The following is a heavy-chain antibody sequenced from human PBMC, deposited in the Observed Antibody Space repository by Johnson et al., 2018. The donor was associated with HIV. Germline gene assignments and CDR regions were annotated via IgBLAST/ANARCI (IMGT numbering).Heavy chain of an antibody. Sequence: VQLVESGGGVVQPGRSLRLSCAASGFTIDDYAMHWVRQAPGKGLEWVSGISWNSGSIGYAKSVKGRFTISSDNSKNTLYLQMGSLRAEDTAVYYCARPRRGMATNRDAFDIWGQGTMVTVSS. J-gene: IGHJ3*02. V-gene: IGHV3-9*01. CDR3: ARPRRGMATNRDAFDI. CDR1: GFTIDDYA. D-gene: IGHD5-24*01. CDR2: ISWNSGSI.